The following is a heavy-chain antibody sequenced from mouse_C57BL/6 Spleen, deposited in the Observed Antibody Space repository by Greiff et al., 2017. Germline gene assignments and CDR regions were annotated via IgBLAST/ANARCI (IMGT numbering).Heavy chain of an antibody. V-gene: IGHV5-9*01. CDR2: ISGGGGNT. D-gene: IGHD1-1*01. J-gene: IGHJ2*01. CDR3: ARKRDYYGSSSYYFDY. CDR1: GFTFSSYT. Sequence: DVMLVESGGGLVKPGGSLKLSCAVSGFTFSSYTLSWVRQTPEKRMVWVATISGGGGNTYYPDSVKGRFPISRDNAKNTLYLQMSSLRSDDTALYNCARKRDYYGSSSYYFDYWGQGTTLTVSS.